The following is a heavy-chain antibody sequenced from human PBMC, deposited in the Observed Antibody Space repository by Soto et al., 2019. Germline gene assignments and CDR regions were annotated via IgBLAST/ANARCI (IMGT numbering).Heavy chain of an antibody. CDR1: GDSITTNGYY. V-gene: IGHV4-39*01. D-gene: IGHD6-13*01. CDR3: ASSRKTYSSSWAAEYFQH. J-gene: IGHJ1*01. CDR2: VYWTGST. Sequence: ASETLSLTCSVSGDSITTNGYYWGWLRQPPGKGLQWIGNVYWTGSTYYNPSLKSRVTISVDTSKNQFSLKMSSVTAADTAVYYCASSRKTYSSSWAAEYFQHWGQGPLVTVSS.